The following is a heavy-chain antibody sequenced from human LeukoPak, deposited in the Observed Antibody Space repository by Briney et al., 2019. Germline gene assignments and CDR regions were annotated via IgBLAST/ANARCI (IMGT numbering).Heavy chain of an antibody. J-gene: IGHJ6*02. D-gene: IGHD1-7*01. CDR1: GYRFTDYW. V-gene: IGHV5-51*01. CDR2: VYPGDSDT. CDR3: ARGAAGTTPDYYYFGLDV. Sequence: GESLKISCKGSGYRFTDYWIGWVRQMPGKGLEWMGIVYPGDSDTRYSPSFQGQVTISADKSINTAHLQWSSLKASDTAMYYCARGAAGTTPDYYYFGLDVWGQGTTVRVSS.